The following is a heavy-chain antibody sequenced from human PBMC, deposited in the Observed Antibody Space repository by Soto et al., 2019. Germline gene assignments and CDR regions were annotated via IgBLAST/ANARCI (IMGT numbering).Heavy chain of an antibody. J-gene: IGHJ4*02. CDR2: ISGSGGST. Sequence: GGSLRLSCAASGFMFSSYAMSWVRQAPGKGLEWVSAISGSGGSTYYADSVKGRFTISRDNSKNTLYLQMNSLRAEDTAVYYCARDQEFYGDYAAFDYWGQGTLGTVAS. CDR1: GFMFSSYA. D-gene: IGHD4-17*01. CDR3: ARDQEFYGDYAAFDY. V-gene: IGHV3-23*01.